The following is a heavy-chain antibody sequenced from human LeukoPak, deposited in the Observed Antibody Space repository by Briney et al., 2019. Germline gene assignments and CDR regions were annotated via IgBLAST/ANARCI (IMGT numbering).Heavy chain of an antibody. V-gene: IGHV4-59*11. D-gene: IGHD3-16*02. CDR3: ARGCYDYVWGSYRYPYFDY. CDR1: GGYISSHY. CDR2: TYYSGST. J-gene: IGHJ4*02. Sequence: SETLSLTCTVSGGYISSHYWSWIRQPPGKGLEWIGYTYYSGSTNYNPSLKSRVTISVDTSKNQFSLKLSSVTAADTAVYYCARGCYDYVWGSYRYPYFDYWGQGTLVTVSS.